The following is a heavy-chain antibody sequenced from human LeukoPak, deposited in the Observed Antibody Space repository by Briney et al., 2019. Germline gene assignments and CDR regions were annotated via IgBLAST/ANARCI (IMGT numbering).Heavy chain of an antibody. J-gene: IGHJ6*03. V-gene: IGHV4-39*01. CDR1: GGSISCSSYY. D-gene: IGHD5-18*01. Sequence: SETVSLTCTVSGGSISCSSYYWRWIRQPPGKALECIVSIYYSGSTYYNPSLKSRVTISVDTSKNQFSLKLSSVTAEDTAAYYCARHTAAVDTAYYYYCYVDVWGKGTTVTVSS. CDR3: ARHTAAVDTAYYYYCYVDV. CDR2: IYYSGST.